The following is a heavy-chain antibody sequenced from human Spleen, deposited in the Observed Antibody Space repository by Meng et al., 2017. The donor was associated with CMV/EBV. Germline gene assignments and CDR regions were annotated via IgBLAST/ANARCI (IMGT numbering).Heavy chain of an antibody. CDR3: ARYIIVVVPAATRHYFDY. CDR2: IYYSGST. D-gene: IGHD2-2*01. CDR1: SISSGGYY. Sequence: SISSGGYYWSWIRQHPGKGLEWIGYIYYSGSTYYSPSLKSRVTISVDTSKNQFSLKLSSVTAADTAVYYCARYIIVVVPAATRHYFDYWGQGTLVTVSS. V-gene: IGHV4-31*02. J-gene: IGHJ4*02.